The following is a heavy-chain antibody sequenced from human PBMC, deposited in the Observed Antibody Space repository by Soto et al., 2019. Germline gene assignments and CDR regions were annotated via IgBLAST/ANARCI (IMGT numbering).Heavy chain of an antibody. Sequence: QVQLQQWGAGLLKPSETLSLTCAVYGGSFSGYYWSWIRQPPGKGLEWIGEINHSGSTNYNPSLKGRVTISVDTSKNQFSLKLSSVTAADTAVYYCARLATVTTKAKIDYYYYYMDVWGKGTTVTVSS. J-gene: IGHJ6*03. D-gene: IGHD4-17*01. CDR2: INHSGST. V-gene: IGHV4-34*01. CDR3: ARLATVTTKAKIDYYYYYMDV. CDR1: GGSFSGYY.